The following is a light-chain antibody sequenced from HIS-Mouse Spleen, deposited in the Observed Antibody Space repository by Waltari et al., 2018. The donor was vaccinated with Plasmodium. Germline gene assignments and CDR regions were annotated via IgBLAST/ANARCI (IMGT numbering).Light chain of an antibody. Sequence: EIGMTKSPATLSVSQGERATLSCRASHSVSSNLAWYQQKPGQAPRLLIYGASTRATGIPARFSGSGSGTEFTLTISSLQSEDFAVYYCQQYNNWSFTFGPGTKVDIK. J-gene: IGKJ3*01. V-gene: IGKV3-15*01. CDR3: QQYNNWSFT. CDR2: GAS. CDR1: HSVSSN.